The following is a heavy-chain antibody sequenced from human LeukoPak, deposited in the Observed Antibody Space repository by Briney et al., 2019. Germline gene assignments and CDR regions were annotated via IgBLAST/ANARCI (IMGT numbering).Heavy chain of an antibody. CDR3: AGDGWHGLFTY. CDR2: ISYDGSNK. D-gene: IGHD5-24*01. V-gene: IGHV3-30*04. J-gene: IGHJ4*02. CDR1: GFTFSSYA. Sequence: GGSLRLSCAASGFTFSSYAMHWVRQAPGKGLEWVAVISYDGSNKYYADSANGRFTISRDNSKNTVSLQMNSLRAEDTAVYYCAGDGWHGLFTYWGQGTLVTVSS.